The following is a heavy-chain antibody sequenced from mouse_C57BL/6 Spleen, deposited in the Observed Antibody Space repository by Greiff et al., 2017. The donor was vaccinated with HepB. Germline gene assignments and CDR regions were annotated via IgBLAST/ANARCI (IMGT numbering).Heavy chain of an antibody. CDR2: IDPSDSYT. J-gene: IGHJ2*01. V-gene: IGHV1-69*01. Sequence: QVQLQQPGAELVMPGASVKLSCKASGYTFTSYWMHWVKQRPGQGLEWIGEIDPSDSYTNYNQKFKGKSTLTVDKSSSTAYMQLSSLTSEDSAVYYCAWSNYRDFDYWGQGTTLTVSS. D-gene: IGHD2-5*01. CDR3: AWSNYRDFDY. CDR1: GYTFTSYW.